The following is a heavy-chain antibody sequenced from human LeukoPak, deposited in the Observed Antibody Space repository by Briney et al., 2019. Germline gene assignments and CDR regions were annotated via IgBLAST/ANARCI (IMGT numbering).Heavy chain of an antibody. CDR1: GFTVSSNY. J-gene: IGHJ4*02. CDR3: ARSGDRYDDVNFDY. CDR2: IYSGGST. Sequence: GGSLRLSCAASGFTVSSNYMSWVRQAPGKGLEWVSVIYSGGSTYYADSVKGRFTISRHNSKNTLYLQMNSLRAEDTAVYCCARSGDRYDDVNFDYWGQGTLVTVSS. V-gene: IGHV3-53*04. D-gene: IGHD5-12*01.